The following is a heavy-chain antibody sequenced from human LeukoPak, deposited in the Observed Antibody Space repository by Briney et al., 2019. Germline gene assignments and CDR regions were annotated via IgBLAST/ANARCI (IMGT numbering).Heavy chain of an antibody. CDR3: AKDRPINYYSDYFDY. J-gene: IGHJ4*02. D-gene: IGHD3-10*01. Sequence: PGGSLRLSCAASGFTFDDYAMHWVRQAPGKGPVWVSGISWNSGSIGYADSVKGRFTISRDNAQNSLYLQMNSLRAEDTAVYYCAKDRPINYYSDYFDYWGQGTLVTVSS. CDR2: ISWNSGSI. V-gene: IGHV3-9*01. CDR1: GFTFDDYA.